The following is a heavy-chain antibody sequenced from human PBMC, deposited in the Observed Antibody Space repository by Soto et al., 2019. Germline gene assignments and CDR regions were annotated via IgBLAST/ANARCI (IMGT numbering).Heavy chain of an antibody. V-gene: IGHV3-30*03. J-gene: IGHJ4*02. Sequence: HPVGSLRLSCVFSVFTFSTYGMHCVRHSPSKWLEWVAFISYDGTNKYYTDSVKGRFTISRDDSKNTLYLQMNSLRPEDTAVYYCARVSHHETHSGYAGDLESWGQGTLVSVSS. CDR1: VFTFSTYG. CDR2: ISYDGTNK. D-gene: IGHD5-12*01. CDR3: ARVSHHETHSGYAGDLES.